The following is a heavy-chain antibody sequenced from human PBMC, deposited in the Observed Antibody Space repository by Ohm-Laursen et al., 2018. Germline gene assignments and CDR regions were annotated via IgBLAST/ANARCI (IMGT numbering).Heavy chain of an antibody. D-gene: IGHD5-18*01. V-gene: IGHV3-21*01. J-gene: IGHJ4*02. Sequence: SLRRSCAASGFTFSSYSMNWVRQAPGKGLEWVSSISSSSSYIYSADSVKGRFTNSRDNAKNSLYLQMNSLRAEDTAVYYSAREVEEDGLDTAMGGFDYWGQGTLVTVSS. CDR1: GFTFSSYS. CDR2: ISSSSSYI. CDR3: AREVEEDGLDTAMGGFDY.